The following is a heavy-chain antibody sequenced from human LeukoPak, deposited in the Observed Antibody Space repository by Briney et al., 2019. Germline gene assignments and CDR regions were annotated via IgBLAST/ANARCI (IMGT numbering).Heavy chain of an antibody. CDR3: ASHAFYGSGNWFDP. CDR1: GGSISSSSYY. D-gene: IGHD3-10*01. J-gene: IGHJ5*02. V-gene: IGHV4-39*07. CDR2: IYYSGST. Sequence: PSETLSLTCTVSGGSISSSSYYWGWIRQPPGKGLEWIGSIYYSGSTYYNPSLKSRVTISVDTSKNQFSLKLSSVTAADTAVYYCASHAFYGSGNWFDPWGQGTLVTVSS.